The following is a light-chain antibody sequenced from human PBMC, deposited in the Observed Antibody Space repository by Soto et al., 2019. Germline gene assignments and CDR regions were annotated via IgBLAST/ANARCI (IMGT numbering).Light chain of an antibody. CDR3: QQWSLYSWT. CDR2: KTS. V-gene: IGKV1-5*03. Sequence: DIQMTQSPSTLSASVGDRVTIACRASQNIGVWLAWYQQKPGKVPSLLIYKTSTLEDGFPSRFSGTGSGTDFTLTIYSLQPDDVATYYCQQWSLYSWTFGQGTKVEI. J-gene: IGKJ1*01. CDR1: QNIGVW.